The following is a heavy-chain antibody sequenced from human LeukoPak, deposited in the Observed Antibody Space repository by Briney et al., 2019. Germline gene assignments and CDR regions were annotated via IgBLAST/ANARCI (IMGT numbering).Heavy chain of an antibody. CDR2: ISYGGSNK. D-gene: IGHD1-14*01. Sequence: GRSLRLSCAASGFTFSSYGMHWVRQAPGKGLEWVAVISYGGSNKYYADSVKGRFTISRDNSKNTLYLQMNSLRAEDTAVYYCAKVAPRRKDYYYFDYWGQGTLVTVSS. J-gene: IGHJ4*02. V-gene: IGHV3-30*18. CDR1: GFTFSSYG. CDR3: AKVAPRRKDYYYFDY.